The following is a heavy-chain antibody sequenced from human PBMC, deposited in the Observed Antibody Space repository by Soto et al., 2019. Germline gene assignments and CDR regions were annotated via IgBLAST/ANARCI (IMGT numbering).Heavy chain of an antibody. J-gene: IGHJ4*02. V-gene: IGHV3-23*01. D-gene: IGHD3-3*01. CDR2: IRGSGDST. CDR1: GFTFSNYA. Sequence: GGSLRLSCAASGFTFSNYAMSWVRQTPGKGLEWVSAIRGSGDSTYYPDSVKGRFTISRDNSRNTLYLQMNSLRAEDTAVYYCAKDRYYDFWSGRYYFDYWGQGTLVTVYS. CDR3: AKDRYYDFWSGRYYFDY.